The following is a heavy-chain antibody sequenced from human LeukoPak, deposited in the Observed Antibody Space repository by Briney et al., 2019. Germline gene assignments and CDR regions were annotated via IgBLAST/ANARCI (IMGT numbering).Heavy chain of an antibody. CDR3: ARDPSYYGSGSYYLY. CDR2: IKQDGSEK. CDR1: GFTFSNYG. J-gene: IGHJ4*02. Sequence: PGGSLRLSCVASGFTFSNYGIHWVRQAPGKGLEWVANIKQDGSEKYYVDSVKGRFTISRDNAKNSLYLQMNSLRAEDTAVYYCARDPSYYGSGSYYLYWGQGTLVTVSS. V-gene: IGHV3-7*01. D-gene: IGHD3-10*01.